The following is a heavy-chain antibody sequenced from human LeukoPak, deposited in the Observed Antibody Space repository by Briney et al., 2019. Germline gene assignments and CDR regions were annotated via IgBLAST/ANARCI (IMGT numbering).Heavy chain of an antibody. D-gene: IGHD2-15*01. V-gene: IGHV4-59*01. J-gene: IGHJ4*02. CDR1: GGSISSYH. CDR3: ATATLYCSGGSCYPNYFDY. CDR2: IYYSGST. Sequence: PSGTLSLTCTVSGGSISSYHWSWIRQPPGKGLERIGYIYYSGSTKYNPSLKSRVTISGDTSKNQFSLKLSSVTAADTAVYYCATATLYCSGGSCYPNYFDYWGQGTLVTVSS.